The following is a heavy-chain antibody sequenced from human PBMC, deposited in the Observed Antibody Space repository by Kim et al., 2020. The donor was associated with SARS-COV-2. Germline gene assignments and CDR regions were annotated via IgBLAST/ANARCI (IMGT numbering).Heavy chain of an antibody. CDR3: ARTFSSGWDFFDY. Sequence: SETLSLTCTVSGGFISSGGYYWSWIRQHPGKGLEWIGYISYSGSSYYNPSLKSRVTISEDTSKNQFSLKLASVTAADTAVYYCARTFSSGWDFFDYWGQGTLLTVSS. V-gene: IGHV4-31*03. CDR1: GGFISSGGYY. J-gene: IGHJ4*02. D-gene: IGHD6-19*01. CDR2: ISYSGSS.